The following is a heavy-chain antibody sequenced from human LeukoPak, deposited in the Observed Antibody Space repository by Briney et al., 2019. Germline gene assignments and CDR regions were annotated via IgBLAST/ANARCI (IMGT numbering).Heavy chain of an antibody. D-gene: IGHD3-10*01. CDR2: ISAYNGNT. CDR1: GYTFTSYG. J-gene: IGHJ4*02. Sequence: ASVKVPCKASGYTFTSYGISWVRQAPGQGLEWMGWISAYNGNTNCAQKLQGRVTMTTDTSTSTAYMELRSLGSDDTAVYYCARERWFGGEMMFDYWGQGTLVTVSS. CDR3: ARERWFGGEMMFDY. V-gene: IGHV1-18*04.